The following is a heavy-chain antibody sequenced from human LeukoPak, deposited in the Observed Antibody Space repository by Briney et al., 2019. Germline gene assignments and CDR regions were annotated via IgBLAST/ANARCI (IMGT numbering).Heavy chain of an antibody. CDR3: ARDYGDQYLDWYFDL. J-gene: IGHJ2*01. CDR1: RYTFIDYY. Sequence: GASVKVSCKASRYTFIDYYIHRVRQAPGQGLEWMGWINPNSGGTSYAQKFQGRVTMTRDTSISTAYMDLSSLRSDDTAVYYCARDYGDQYLDWYFDLWGRGTLVTVSS. CDR2: INPNSGGT. D-gene: IGHD4-17*01. V-gene: IGHV1-2*02.